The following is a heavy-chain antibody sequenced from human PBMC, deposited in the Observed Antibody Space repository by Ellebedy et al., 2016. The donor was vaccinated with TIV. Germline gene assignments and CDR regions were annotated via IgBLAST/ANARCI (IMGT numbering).Heavy chain of an antibody. J-gene: IGHJ4*02. CDR3: AREYEEFYFDY. CDR1: GFTFGSYG. Sequence: GGSLRLSCAGSGFTFGSYGMHWVRQAPGKGLAWVAYMWFDGSNKNYADSVKGRFTISRDNSKNTLYLQMNSLRVEDTAVYYCAREYEEFYFDYWGQGTPVTVSS. V-gene: IGHV3-33*08. D-gene: IGHD3-10*01. CDR2: MWFDGSNK.